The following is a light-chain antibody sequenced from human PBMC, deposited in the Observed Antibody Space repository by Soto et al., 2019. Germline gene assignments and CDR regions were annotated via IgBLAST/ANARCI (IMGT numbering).Light chain of an antibody. Sequence: QSALTQPASVSGFPGQSITISCTGTSSDVGVYNYVSWYQQHPGKVPKLMIYDVSNRPSGVSNRFSGSKSGNTASLTISGLQAEDEADYYCSSYTSSSTPYVFGTGTKVTVL. V-gene: IGLV2-14*01. CDR3: SSYTSSSTPYV. J-gene: IGLJ1*01. CDR1: SSDVGVYNY. CDR2: DVS.